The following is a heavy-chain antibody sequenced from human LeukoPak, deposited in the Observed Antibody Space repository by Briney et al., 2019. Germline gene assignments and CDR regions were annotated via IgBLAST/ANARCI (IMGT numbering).Heavy chain of an antibody. CDR3: ASTGHTMTPLLDY. CDR1: GGSFSSYT. V-gene: IGHV1-69*02. CDR2: IIPILGIA. Sequence: ASVKVSCKAAGGSFSSYTISWVRQAPGQGLEWMGRIIPILGIANYAQKFQGRVTITADKSTSTAYMELSSLRSEDTAVYYCASTGHTMTPLLDYWGQGTLVTVSS. D-gene: IGHD3-22*01. J-gene: IGHJ4*02.